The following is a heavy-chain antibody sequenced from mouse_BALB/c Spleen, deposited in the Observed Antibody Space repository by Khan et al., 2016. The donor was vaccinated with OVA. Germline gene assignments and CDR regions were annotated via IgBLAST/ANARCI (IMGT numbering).Heavy chain of an antibody. CDR3: APAGTGDYFDY. V-gene: IGHV14-3*02. CDR1: GFNIKDTH. Sequence: VQLQQSGAELVKPGASVKLSCTASGFNIKDTHMHWVKQRPEQGLEWIGRIDPANANSKYDPRFQGKATITADTSSNTAYLHLSSLTSEDTAVYYCAPAGTGDYFDYWGQGTTLTVSS. J-gene: IGHJ2*01. CDR2: IDPANANS. D-gene: IGHD4-1*01.